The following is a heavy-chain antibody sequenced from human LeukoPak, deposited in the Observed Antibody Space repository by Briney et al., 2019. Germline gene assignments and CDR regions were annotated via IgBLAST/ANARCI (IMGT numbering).Heavy chain of an antibody. CDR3: AKEDVGAAPDY. V-gene: IGHV3-23*01. CDR2: DGAGGGGP. D-gene: IGHD2-15*01. J-gene: IGHJ4*02. CDR1: GFTFSSYG. Sequence: PGGSLRLSCAASGFTFSSYGMSWIRQAPGKGLEWVSADGAGGGGPYYADSENGRFTMSRDNSENMLYVQMDSMRVEDTAVYYCAKEDVGAAPDYWGQGTLVTVSS.